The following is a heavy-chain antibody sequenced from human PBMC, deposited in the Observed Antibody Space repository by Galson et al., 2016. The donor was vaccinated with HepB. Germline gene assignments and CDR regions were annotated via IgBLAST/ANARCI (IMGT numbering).Heavy chain of an antibody. V-gene: IGHV3-23*01. CDR1: RFTFSSYA. J-gene: IGHJ6*02. CDR3: AKEGTIFGVVPYGMDV. Sequence: SCAASRFTFSSYAMSWVRQAPGKGLAWVSVISGSGGSTYYADSVKGRFTLSRNNSKNTLYLQMNSLRAEDTAVYYCAKEGTIFGVVPYGMDVWGQGTKVIVSS. D-gene: IGHD3-3*01. CDR2: ISGSGGST.